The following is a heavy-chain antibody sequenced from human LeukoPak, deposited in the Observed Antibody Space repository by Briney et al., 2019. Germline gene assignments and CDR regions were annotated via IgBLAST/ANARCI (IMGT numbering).Heavy chain of an antibody. CDR2: ISYDGSNK. J-gene: IGHJ5*02. D-gene: IGHD2-15*01. CDR3: ARRPKYCSGGSCYDWFDP. CDR1: GFTFSSYA. V-gene: IGHV3-30*04. Sequence: GGSLRLSCAASGFTFSSYAMHWVRKAPGKGLEGVAVISYDGSNKYYADSVKGRFTISRDNSKNTLYLQMNSLRAEDTAVYYCARRPKYCSGGSCYDWFDPWGQGTLVTVSS.